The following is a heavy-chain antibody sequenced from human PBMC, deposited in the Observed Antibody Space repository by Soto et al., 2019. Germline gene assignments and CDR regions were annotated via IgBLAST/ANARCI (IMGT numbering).Heavy chain of an antibody. CDR2: IYYTGST. D-gene: IGHD2-2*01. CDR3: ARHTWGRQRGWFDP. J-gene: IGHJ5*02. V-gene: IGHV4-39*01. Sequence: QLQLQESGPGLVKPSETLSLTCTVSGGSISSTSYYWGWIRQPLGKGLEWIGSIYYTGSTYYNPSLKSRVTISVDTSKNQFSLKLSSVTAADTAVYYCARHTWGRQRGWFDPWGQGTLVTVSS. CDR1: GGSISSTSYY.